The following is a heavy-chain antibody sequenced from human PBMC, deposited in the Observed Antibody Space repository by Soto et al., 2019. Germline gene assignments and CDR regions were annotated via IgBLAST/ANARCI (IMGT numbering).Heavy chain of an antibody. CDR3: AKDIGIDAPGGGVIVD. CDR1: GFTFDDYA. V-gene: IGHV3-9*01. D-gene: IGHD3-16*02. Sequence: GGSLRLSCAASGFTFDDYAMHWVRQAPGKGLEWVSGISWNSGSIGYADSVKGRFTISRDNAENSLYLQMNSLRAEDTALYYCAKDIGIDAPGGGVIVDWGQGTLVTVSS. CDR2: ISWNSGSI. J-gene: IGHJ4*02.